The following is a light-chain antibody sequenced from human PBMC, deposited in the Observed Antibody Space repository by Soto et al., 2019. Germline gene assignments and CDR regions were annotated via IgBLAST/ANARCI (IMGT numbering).Light chain of an antibody. CDR3: SSYTSSSTYV. CDR1: SSDVGGYNY. J-gene: IGLJ1*01. Sequence: QSVLTQPPSASGSPGQSVAISFTGTSSDVGGYNYVSWYQQHPGKAPKTMIYEVSNRPSGVSNRFSGSKSGNTASLTISGLQAEDEADYYCSSYTSSSTYVFGTGTKVTVL. CDR2: EVS. V-gene: IGLV2-14*01.